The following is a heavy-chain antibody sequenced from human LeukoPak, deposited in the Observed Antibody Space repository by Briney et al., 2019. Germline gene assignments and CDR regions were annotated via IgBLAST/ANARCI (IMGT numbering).Heavy chain of an antibody. Sequence: PSETLSLTCTVSGGSVSSGSYYWSWIRQPPGKGLEWVGGIYYSGSTYYNPSLKSRVTISVDTSENQFSLKLKSVTAADTAVYYCAGVAGGYSYGPLDYWGQGTLVTVSS. CDR2: IYYSGST. CDR1: GGSVSSGSYY. CDR3: AGVAGGYSYGPLDY. J-gene: IGHJ4*02. D-gene: IGHD5-18*01. V-gene: IGHV4-61*01.